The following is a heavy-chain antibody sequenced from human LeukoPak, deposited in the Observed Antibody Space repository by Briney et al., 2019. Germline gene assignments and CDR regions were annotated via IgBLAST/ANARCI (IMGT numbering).Heavy chain of an antibody. D-gene: IGHD1-26*01. J-gene: IGHJ4*02. Sequence: GGSLRLSCAASGFTFSSYGMHWVRQAPGKGLEWVAVIWYDGSNKYYADSVKGRFIISRDNSKNTLYLQMNSLRAEDTAVYYCARAGYSGSYYAYFDYWGQGTLVTVSS. CDR1: GFTFSSYG. CDR3: ARAGYSGSYYAYFDY. V-gene: IGHV3-33*01. CDR2: IWYDGSNK.